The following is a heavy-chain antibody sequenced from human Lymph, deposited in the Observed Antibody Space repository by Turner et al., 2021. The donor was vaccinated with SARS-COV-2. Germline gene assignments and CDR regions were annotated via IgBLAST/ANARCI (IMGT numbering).Heavy chain of an antibody. J-gene: IGHJ4*02. D-gene: IGHD3-3*01. CDR2: SYPGDSDT. CDR3: ARREWGGSLGHIDY. Sequence: EVQLVQSGAEEKKRGESLKLSCMGSGSSFTNYWIGWVRQMPGKGLEWMGISYPGDSDTRYSPSFQGQVTSSADKSISTAYLQWSSLKASDTAMYYCARREWGGSLGHIDYWGQGTLVTVSS. CDR1: GSSFTNYW. V-gene: IGHV5-51*01.